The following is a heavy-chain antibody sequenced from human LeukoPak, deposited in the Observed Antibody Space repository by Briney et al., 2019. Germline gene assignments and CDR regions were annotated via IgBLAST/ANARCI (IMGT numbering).Heavy chain of an antibody. CDR2: IYYSGST. J-gene: IGHJ5*02. D-gene: IGHD2-2*01. CDR1: GGSISSYY. Sequence: SETLSLTCTVSGGSISSYYWSWIRQPPGKGLEWIGYIYYSGSTNYNPSLKSRVTISVDTSKNQFSLKLGSVTAADTAVYYCARATEDIVVVPAAIRFDPWGQGTLVTVSS. CDR3: ARATEDIVVVPAAIRFDP. V-gene: IGHV4-59*01.